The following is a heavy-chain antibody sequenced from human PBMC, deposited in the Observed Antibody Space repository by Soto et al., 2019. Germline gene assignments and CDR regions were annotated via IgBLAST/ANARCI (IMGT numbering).Heavy chain of an antibody. CDR3: ARAQEGATAFDY. CDR1: GYTFTSYY. V-gene: IGHV1-46*01. CDR2: INPSGGST. D-gene: IGHD1-26*01. Sequence: ASVKVSCKASGYTFTSYYMHWVRQAPGQGLEWMGIINPSGGSTSYAQKFQGRVTITADESTSTAYMELSSLRSEDTAVYYCARAQEGATAFDYWGQGTLVTVSS. J-gene: IGHJ4*02.